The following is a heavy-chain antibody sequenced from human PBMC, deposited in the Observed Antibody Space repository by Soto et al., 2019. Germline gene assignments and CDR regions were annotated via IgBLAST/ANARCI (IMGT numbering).Heavy chain of an antibody. V-gene: IGHV4-34*01. CDR3: ARHYGDGYDYLGY. CDR2: INHSGST. Sequence: PSETQSLTCTVYGGTFRGYDWTWIRQPPGKGLEWIGEINHSGSTYYNPSLKSRVTISVDTSKNQFSLKLTSVTAADTAVYYCARHYGDGYDYLGYWGQGTLVTVSS. CDR1: GGTFRGYD. J-gene: IGHJ4*02. D-gene: IGHD5-12*01.